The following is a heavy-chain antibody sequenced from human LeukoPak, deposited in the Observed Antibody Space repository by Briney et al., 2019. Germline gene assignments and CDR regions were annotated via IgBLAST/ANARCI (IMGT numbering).Heavy chain of an antibody. D-gene: IGHD3-16*01. V-gene: IGHV3-21*01. J-gene: IGHJ4*02. CDR2: ISSSSSYI. CDR1: GFNFNNAW. Sequence: PGGSLRLSCAASGFNFNNAWMNWVRQAPGKGLEWVSSISSSSSYIYYADSVKGRFTISRDNAKNSLYLQMNSLRAEDTAVYYCARGGFGEVVDYWGQGTLVTVSS. CDR3: ARGGFGEVVDY.